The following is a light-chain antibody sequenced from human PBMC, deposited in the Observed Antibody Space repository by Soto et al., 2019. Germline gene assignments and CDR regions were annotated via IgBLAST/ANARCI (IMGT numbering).Light chain of an antibody. J-gene: IGKJ1*01. CDR3: QQYEHYWT. Sequence: DIQMTQSPSTLSATAGDRVTITCRASQSISSWLAWYQQKPGQAPKLLIYDASNMESGVPSRFSGSGSGTEFTLTISKPQPYDVANYHYQQYEHYWTFGQGTKVEIK. CDR1: QSISSW. CDR2: DAS. V-gene: IGKV1-5*01.